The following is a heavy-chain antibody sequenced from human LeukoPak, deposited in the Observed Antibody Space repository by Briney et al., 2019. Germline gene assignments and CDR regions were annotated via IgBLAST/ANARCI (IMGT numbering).Heavy chain of an antibody. CDR3: ARALYVFTGSAFDY. D-gene: IGHD3-9*01. Sequence: GGSLRLSCAASGFTFSTYAMHWVRQAPGKGLEWVAVISSDGSRKYYADSVKGRFTISRDDSKSTLYLQMNSLRAEDTAVYYCARALYVFTGSAFDYLGQGTLVTVSS. CDR1: GFTFSTYA. CDR2: ISSDGSRK. V-gene: IGHV3-30*04. J-gene: IGHJ4*02.